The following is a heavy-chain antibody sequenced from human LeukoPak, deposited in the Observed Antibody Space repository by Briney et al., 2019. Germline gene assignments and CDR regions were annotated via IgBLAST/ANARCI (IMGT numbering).Heavy chain of an antibody. CDR3: ARDPTYYYDSSGPGGFDY. V-gene: IGHV4-61*02. D-gene: IGHD3-22*01. CDR1: GGSISSGSYY. CDR2: IYTSGST. Sequence: SQTLSLTCTVSGGSISSGSYYRSWIRQPAGKGLAWIGCIYTSGSTNYNPSLKSRVTISVDTSKNQFSLKLSSVTAADTAVYYCARDPTYYYDSSGPGGFDYWGQGTLVTVSS. J-gene: IGHJ4*02.